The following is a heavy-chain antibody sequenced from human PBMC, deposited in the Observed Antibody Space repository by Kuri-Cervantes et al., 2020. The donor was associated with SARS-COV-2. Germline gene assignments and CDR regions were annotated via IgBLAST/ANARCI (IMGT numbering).Heavy chain of an antibody. CDR1: GFTFSSYA. D-gene: IGHD3-3*01. J-gene: IGHJ4*02. CDR2: ISYDGSNK. Sequence: GESLKISCAASGFTFSSYAMHWVRQAPGKGLEWVAVISYDGSNKYYADSVKGRFTISRDNSKNTLYLQMNSLRAEDTAVYYCAKAVLRFLEWLFIPSDYWGQGTLATVSS. CDR3: AKAVLRFLEWLFIPSDY. V-gene: IGHV3-30*01.